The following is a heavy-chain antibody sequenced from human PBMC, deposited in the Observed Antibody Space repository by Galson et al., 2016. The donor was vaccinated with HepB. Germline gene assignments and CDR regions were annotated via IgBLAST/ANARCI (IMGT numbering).Heavy chain of an antibody. V-gene: IGHV1-69*13. CDR1: GGTFSSYG. Sequence: SVKVSCKASGGTFSSYGISWVRQAPGQGLEWMGGINPIFGTGNNARKFQGRVTITADESTSTAYMELSSLRSEDTAVYYCARDPLFDYWGQGTLVTVSS. CDR2: INPIFGTG. CDR3: ARDPLFDY. J-gene: IGHJ4*02.